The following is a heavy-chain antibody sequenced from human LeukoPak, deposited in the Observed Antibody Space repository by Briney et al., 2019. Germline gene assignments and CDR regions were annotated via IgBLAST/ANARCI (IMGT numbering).Heavy chain of an antibody. CDR1: GFSVSSNY. Sequence: GGSLRLSCAVSGFSVSSNYMHWVRQTPGKGLQWVAVIYGAETANYADSVKGRFTISRDNAENTLYLQMNNLKVEDTALYYCGTMSNYDSGGYYDSWGLGTLVTVSS. CDR3: GTMSNYDSGGYYDS. J-gene: IGHJ5*01. V-gene: IGHV3-53*01. D-gene: IGHD3-22*01. CDR2: IYGAETA.